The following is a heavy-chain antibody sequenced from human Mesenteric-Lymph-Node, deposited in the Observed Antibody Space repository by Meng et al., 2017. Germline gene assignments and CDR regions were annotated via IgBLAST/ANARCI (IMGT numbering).Heavy chain of an antibody. Sequence: ASVKVSCKASGYTFTSYYMHWVRQATGQGLEWMGWMNPNSGNTGYAQKFQGRVTMTRNTSISTAYMELSSLRSEDTAVYYCARGSEYSSSWYFYYYGMDVWGQGTTVTVSS. J-gene: IGHJ6*02. V-gene: IGHV1-8*02. D-gene: IGHD6-13*01. CDR1: GYTFTSYY. CDR2: MNPNSGNT. CDR3: ARGSEYSSSWYFYYYGMDV.